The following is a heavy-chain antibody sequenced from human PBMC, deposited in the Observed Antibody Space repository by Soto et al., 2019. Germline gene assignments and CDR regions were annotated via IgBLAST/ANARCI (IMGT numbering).Heavy chain of an antibody. J-gene: IGHJ1*01. CDR1: GCTINTHG. V-gene: IGHV1-18*01. Sequence: GASVKVSCEASGCTINTHGISWVRQAPGQGLEWMGWINPHNGNTDLALQFQGRVTLTTDISRSTAYMELRSLRSDDTSLYCCARDAGEHCSATRCCGGDSWG. D-gene: IGHD2-2*01. CDR3: ARDAGEHCSATRCCGGDS. CDR2: INPHNGNT.